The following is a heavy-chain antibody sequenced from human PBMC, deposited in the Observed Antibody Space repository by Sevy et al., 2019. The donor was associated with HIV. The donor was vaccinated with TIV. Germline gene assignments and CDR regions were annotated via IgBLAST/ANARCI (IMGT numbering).Heavy chain of an antibody. CDR3: ATDRISDWFFDS. CDR1: GFTFTDYV. J-gene: IGHJ4*02. CDR2: IGGSGGST. D-gene: IGHD3-9*01. Sequence: GGSLRLSCTASGFTFTDYVMNWVRQAPGRGLEWVSSIGGSGGSTQYADSVKGRFTISRDSSKNTLYLQMNSLRAEDTAVYYCATDRISDWFFDSWGQGTLVTVSS. V-gene: IGHV3-23*01.